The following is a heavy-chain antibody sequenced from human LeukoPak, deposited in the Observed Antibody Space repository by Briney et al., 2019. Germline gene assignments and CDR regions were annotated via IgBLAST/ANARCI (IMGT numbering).Heavy chain of an antibody. CDR2: SRSGGST. J-gene: IGHJ6*02. Sequence: PGGSLRLSCAASGFTVSSNYMRWVRQAPGKGLEWVSGTSRSGGSTYYADSVKGRFTISRDNSKNTLYLKMNSLRVEDTAVYYCARLPRCTGNNCYYYHGMDVWGQGSTVTVSS. CDR3: ARLPRCTGNNCYYYHGMDV. V-gene: IGHV3-53*01. D-gene: IGHD1-1*01. CDR1: GFTVSSNY.